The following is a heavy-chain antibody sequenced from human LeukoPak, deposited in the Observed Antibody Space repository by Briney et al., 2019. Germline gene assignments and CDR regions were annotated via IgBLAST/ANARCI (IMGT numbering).Heavy chain of an antibody. CDR1: GGSISSYY. CDR2: IYFSGST. Sequence: SETLSLTCTVSGGSISSYYWSWIRQPPGKGLEWIGYIYFSGSTNYNPSLKSRVTISVDTSRNQFSLQLSPVTAADTAVYYCARTSHPHGSSWLSDYWGQGTLVTVSS. J-gene: IGHJ4*02. V-gene: IGHV4-59*01. CDR3: ARTSHPHGSSWLSDY. D-gene: IGHD6-13*01.